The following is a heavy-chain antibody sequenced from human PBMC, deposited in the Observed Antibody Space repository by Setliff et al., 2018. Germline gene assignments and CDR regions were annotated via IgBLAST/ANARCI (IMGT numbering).Heavy chain of an antibody. V-gene: IGHV4-4*07. D-gene: IGHD5-18*01. Sequence: SETLSLTCTVSGGSISSYYWSWIRQPAGKGLEWIGRIYTRGSTNYNPSLKSRVTMSVDTSKNQFSLKLSSVTAADTAVYYCARDRRGYSYGSLGYYYYYMDVWGKGTTVTVSS. J-gene: IGHJ6*03. CDR3: ARDRRGYSYGSLGYYYYYMDV. CDR1: GGSISSYY. CDR2: IYTRGST.